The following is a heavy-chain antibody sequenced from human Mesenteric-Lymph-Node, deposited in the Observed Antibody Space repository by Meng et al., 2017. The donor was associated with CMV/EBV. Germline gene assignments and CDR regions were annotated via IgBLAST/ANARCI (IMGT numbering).Heavy chain of an antibody. D-gene: IGHD3-3*01. CDR2: IKSKTDGGTT. CDR1: GFTFSNAW. V-gene: IGHV3-15*01. J-gene: IGHJ6*02. CDR3: AKASGGYYWGYYYYGMDV. Sequence: GESLKISCAASGFTFSNAWMSWVRQAPGKGLEWVGRIKSKTDGGTTDYAAPVKGRFTISRDDSKNTLYLQMNSLRAEDTAVYYCAKASGGYYWGYYYYGMDVWGQGTTVTVSS.